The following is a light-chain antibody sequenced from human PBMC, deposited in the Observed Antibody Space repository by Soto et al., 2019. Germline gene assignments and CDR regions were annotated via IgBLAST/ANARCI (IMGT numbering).Light chain of an antibody. CDR2: EVV. CDR1: KSDIGVYDF. V-gene: IGLV2-8*01. J-gene: IGLJ2*01. Sequence: QSALTQPPSASGSPGQSVTISCTGTKSDIGVYDFVSWYQHHPGKAPRLIIYEVVQRPSGVPDRFSGSKSGNTASLTVSGLQAADEADYYCSSYTSSSTLVVFGGGTKVTVL. CDR3: SSYTSSSTLVV.